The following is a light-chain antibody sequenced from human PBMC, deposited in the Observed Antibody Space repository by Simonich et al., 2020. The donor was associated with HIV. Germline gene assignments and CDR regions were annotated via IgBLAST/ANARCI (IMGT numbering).Light chain of an antibody. CDR2: STN. V-gene: IGLV8-61*01. J-gene: IGLJ3*02. CDR3: VLYMGSGIWV. Sequence: QTVVTQEPSFSVSPGGTVTLTCGLSSGSVSTSYYPTWYQQTPGQTPRTLIYSTNTRPSGVPDRFSGSIIGKKAALTITGAQADDESDYYCVLYMGSGIWVFGGGTKLTVL. CDR1: SGSVSTSYY.